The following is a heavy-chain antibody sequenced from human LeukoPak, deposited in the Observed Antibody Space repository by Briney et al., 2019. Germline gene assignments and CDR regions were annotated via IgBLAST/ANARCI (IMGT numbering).Heavy chain of an antibody. Sequence: ASVKVSCKASGYTFTDYFLHWVRQAPGQGLEGMGWINPTSGGTSYAANLQGRVTMTRDTSISTAYMELSRLKSDDTAVYFCAREGRTDYYHNKCADYWGQGTLVTVSS. CDR2: INPTSGGT. CDR1: GYTFTDYF. J-gene: IGHJ4*02. V-gene: IGHV1-2*02. D-gene: IGHD3-22*01. CDR3: AREGRTDYYHNKCADY.